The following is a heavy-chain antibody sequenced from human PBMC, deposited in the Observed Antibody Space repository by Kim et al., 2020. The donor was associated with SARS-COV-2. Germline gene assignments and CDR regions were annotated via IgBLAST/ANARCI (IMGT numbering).Heavy chain of an antibody. J-gene: IGHJ4*02. V-gene: IGHV4-30-2*01. CDR3: ARSLYSGYDFVSVFDY. CDR1: GGSISSGGYS. Sequence: SETLSLTCAVSGGSISSGGYSWSWIRQPPGKGLEWIGYIYYSGSTYYNPSLKSRVTISVDRSKNQFSLKLSSVTAADTAVYYCARSLYSGYDFVSVFDYWGQGTLVTVSS. D-gene: IGHD5-12*01. CDR2: IYYSGST.